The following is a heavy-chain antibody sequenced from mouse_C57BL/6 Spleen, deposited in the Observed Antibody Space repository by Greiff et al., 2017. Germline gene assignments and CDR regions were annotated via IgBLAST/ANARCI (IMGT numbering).Heavy chain of an antibody. Sequence: EVHLVESGEGLVKPGGSLKLSCAASGFTFSSYAMSWVRQTPEKRLEWVAYISSGGDYIYYADTVKGRFTISRDNARNTQYMQMSSLKSEDTAMYYCTRDGDYEGFDVWGTGTTVTVSS. D-gene: IGHD2-4*01. CDR1: GFTFSSYA. CDR2: ISSGGDYI. J-gene: IGHJ1*03. V-gene: IGHV5-9-1*02. CDR3: TRDGDYEGFDV.